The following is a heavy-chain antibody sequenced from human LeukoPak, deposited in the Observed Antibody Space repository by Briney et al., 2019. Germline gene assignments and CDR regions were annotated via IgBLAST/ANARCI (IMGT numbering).Heavy chain of an antibody. D-gene: IGHD2-15*01. CDR2: IKQDGSEK. CDR1: GFTFSSYE. CDR3: ARDLVAPTPGVMD. J-gene: IGHJ4*02. Sequence: GGSLRLSCAASGFTFSSYEMNWVRQAPGKGLEWVANIKQDGSEKYYVDSVKGRFTISRDNAKNSLNLQMNSLRAEDTAVYYCARDLVAPTPGVMDWGQGTLVTVSS. V-gene: IGHV3-7*04.